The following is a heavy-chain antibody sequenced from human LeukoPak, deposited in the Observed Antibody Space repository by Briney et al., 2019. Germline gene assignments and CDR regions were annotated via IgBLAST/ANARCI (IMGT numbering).Heavy chain of an antibody. CDR1: GFTFDDYG. CDR3: AKSDTPWGSWYYFDY. V-gene: IGHV3-23*01. CDR2: INNSGGST. J-gene: IGHJ4*02. Sequence: GGSLRLSCAASGFTFDDYGMSWVRQAPGKGLEWVSSINNSGGSTYYADSVKGRFTISRDNSKNTLYLHMNSLRAEDTAVYYCAKSDTPWGSWYYFDYWGQGTLVTVSS. D-gene: IGHD6-13*01.